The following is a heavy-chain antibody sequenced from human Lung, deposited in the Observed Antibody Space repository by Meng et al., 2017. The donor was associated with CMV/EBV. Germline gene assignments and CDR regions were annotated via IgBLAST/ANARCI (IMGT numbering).Heavy chain of an antibody. CDR1: GFTFNFYP. CDR2: ISDDGTSQ. Sequence: SCAASGFTFNFYPLHWVRQAPGRGLEWVAVISDDGTSQYYADSVKGRFTISRDSSKNSLYLQMNGLRPDDTAVYYCARAISITVFGVALDDWGRGNLV. D-gene: IGHD3-3*01. V-gene: IGHV3-30-3*01. CDR3: ARAISITVFGVALDD. J-gene: IGHJ4*02.